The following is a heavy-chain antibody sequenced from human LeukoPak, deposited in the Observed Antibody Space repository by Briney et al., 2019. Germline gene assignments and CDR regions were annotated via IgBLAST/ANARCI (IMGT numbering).Heavy chain of an antibody. CDR3: AKDVGIAAAGDLDY. CDR2: IWYDGSNK. CDR1: GFTFSSYG. J-gene: IGHJ4*02. Sequence: GGSLRLSCAASGFTFSSYGMHWVRQAPGKGLEWVAVIWYDGSNKYYADFVKGRFTISRDNSKNTLYLQMNSLRAEDTAVYYCAKDVGIAAAGDLDYWGQGTLVTVSS. D-gene: IGHD6-13*01. V-gene: IGHV3-33*06.